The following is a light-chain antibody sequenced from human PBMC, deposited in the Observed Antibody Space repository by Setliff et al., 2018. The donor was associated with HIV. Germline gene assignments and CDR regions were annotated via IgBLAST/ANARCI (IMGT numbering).Light chain of an antibody. CDR2: DAS. Sequence: DIQMTQSPSSLSASVGDRVTITCQASQDIKNHLSWYQQKPGKLPNLLIYDASNLEGGVPSRFSGSGSGTDFTFAISSLQPEDIATYYCQQYHGLPRTFGPGTKVDIK. CDR1: QDIKNH. J-gene: IGKJ1*01. CDR3: QQYHGLPRT. V-gene: IGKV1-33*01.